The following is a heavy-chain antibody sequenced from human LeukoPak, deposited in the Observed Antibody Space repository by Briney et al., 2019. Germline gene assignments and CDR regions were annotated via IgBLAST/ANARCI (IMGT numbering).Heavy chain of an antibody. Sequence: PSGTLSLTCTVSGDSVSSGSYYLSWIRQPPGKGLDWIAYMSPSGTTNYNPSLKSRVTTSVDTSKNQFSLKLSSVTAADTALYYCARGLSSPNWLDPWGQGTLVTVSS. D-gene: IGHD6-13*01. CDR1: GDSVSSGSYY. CDR2: MSPSGTT. J-gene: IGHJ5*02. CDR3: ARGLSSPNWLDP. V-gene: IGHV4-61*01.